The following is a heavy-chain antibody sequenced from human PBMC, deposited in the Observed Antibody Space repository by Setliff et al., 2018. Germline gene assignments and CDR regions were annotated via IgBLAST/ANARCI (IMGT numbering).Heavy chain of an antibody. CDR3: AKDFRDLGYSDY. CDR2: ISGSGGST. Sequence: PGGSLRLSCAASGFTFSSYWMHWVRQAPGKGLEWVSAISGSGGSTYYADSVKGRFTISRDNSKNTLYLQMNSLRAEDTAVYYCAKDFRDLGYSDYWGQGTLVTVSS. V-gene: IGHV3-23*01. CDR1: GFTFSSYW. J-gene: IGHJ4*02.